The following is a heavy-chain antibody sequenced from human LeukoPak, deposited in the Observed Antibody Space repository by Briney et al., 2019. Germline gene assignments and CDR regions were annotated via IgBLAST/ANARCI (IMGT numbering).Heavy chain of an antibody. V-gene: IGHV3-23*01. D-gene: IGHD5-24*01. Sequence: PGGSLRLSCVASGFNFGNFAVTWVRQAPGKGLEWVSGMIGTGDTYYADSVKGRFTMFRNYSRTTLYLQMNNLIFEDTAIYYCAKDMHYNDGRWEFDPWGQGTLVTASS. J-gene: IGHJ5*02. CDR2: MIGTGDT. CDR3: AKDMHYNDGRWEFDP. CDR1: GFNFGNFA.